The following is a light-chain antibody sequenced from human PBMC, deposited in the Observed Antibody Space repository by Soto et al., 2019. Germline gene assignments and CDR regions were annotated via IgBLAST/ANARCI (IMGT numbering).Light chain of an antibody. CDR1: SSDVGGYKY. J-gene: IGLJ3*02. V-gene: IGLV2-14*01. Sequence: QSALTQPASVSGSPGQSITISCTGTSSDVGGYKYVSWYQQHPGKSPKLIIFEVNNRPSGVSHRFSGSKSGNTASLTISGLQAEDEADYYCSSYSRSSIPVFGGGTQLTVL. CDR2: EVN. CDR3: SSYSRSSIPV.